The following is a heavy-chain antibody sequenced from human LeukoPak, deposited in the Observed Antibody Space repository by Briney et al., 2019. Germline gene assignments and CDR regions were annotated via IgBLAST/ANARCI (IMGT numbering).Heavy chain of an antibody. J-gene: IGHJ5*02. V-gene: IGHV1-24*01. CDR2: FDPEDGET. CDR3: ATLPSGRYCSSTSCYRFDP. CDR1: GYTFPSYF. D-gene: IGHD2-2*01. Sequence: GASVKVSCKASGYTFPSYFMHWVRQAPGKGLEWMGGFDPEDGETIYAQKFQGRVTMTEDTSTDTAYMELSSLRSEDTAVYYCATLPSGRYCSSTSCYRFDPWGQGTLVTVSS.